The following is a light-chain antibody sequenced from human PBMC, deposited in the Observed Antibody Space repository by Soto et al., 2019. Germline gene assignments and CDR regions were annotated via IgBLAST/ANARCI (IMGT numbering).Light chain of an antibody. CDR3: QQNYISPHT. CDR2: AAS. J-gene: IGKJ2*01. Sequence: DIQMTQSPSSLSVSVGDGVTITCRASLTISTYLTWYQHKPGKAPKLLIYAASSLQSGVPSRFSGSGSGTDFTLTISSLQPEDFATYYCQQNYISPHTFGQGTKLEIK. V-gene: IGKV1-39*01. CDR1: LTISTY.